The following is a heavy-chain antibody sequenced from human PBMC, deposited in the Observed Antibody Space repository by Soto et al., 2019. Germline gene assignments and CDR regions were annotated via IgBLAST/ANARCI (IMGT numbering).Heavy chain of an antibody. CDR2: IWYDGSNK. CDR1: GFTFSSYG. CDR3: ARADDYGDYDRAGNTWSKQVGLDY. D-gene: IGHD4-17*01. Sequence: TGGSLRLSCAASGFTFSSYGMHWVRQAPGKGLEWVAVIWYDGSNKYYADSVKGRFTISRDNSKNTLYLQMNSLRAEDTAVYYCARADDYGDYDRAGNTWSKQVGLDYWGQGTLVTVSS. V-gene: IGHV3-33*01. J-gene: IGHJ4*02.